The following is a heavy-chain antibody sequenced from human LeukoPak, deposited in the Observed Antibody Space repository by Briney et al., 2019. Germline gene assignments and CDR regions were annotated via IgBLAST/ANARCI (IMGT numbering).Heavy chain of an antibody. Sequence: ASVKVSCKASGYTFTGYYMHWVRQAPGQGLEWMGWINPNSGGTNYAQKFQGRVTMTRDTSISTAYKELSRLRSDDTAVYYCARDSVSYYDSSGYYLPPNYWGQGTLVTVSS. J-gene: IGHJ4*02. CDR2: INPNSGGT. D-gene: IGHD3-22*01. V-gene: IGHV1-2*02. CDR1: GYTFTGYY. CDR3: ARDSVSYYDSSGYYLPPNY.